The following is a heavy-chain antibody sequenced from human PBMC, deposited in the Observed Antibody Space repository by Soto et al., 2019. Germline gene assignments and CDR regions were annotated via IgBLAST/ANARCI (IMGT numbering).Heavy chain of an antibody. D-gene: IGHD1-7*01. CDR1: GGTFSSYA. V-gene: IGHV1-69*13. CDR2: IIPIFGTA. CDR3: ARGGTTGLFFDY. J-gene: IGHJ4*02. Sequence: SVKVSCKASGGTFSSYAISWVRQAPGQGLEWMGGIIPIFGTANYAQKFQGRVTITADESTSTAYMELSSLRSEDTAVYYCARGGTTGLFFDYWGQGTLVTVSS.